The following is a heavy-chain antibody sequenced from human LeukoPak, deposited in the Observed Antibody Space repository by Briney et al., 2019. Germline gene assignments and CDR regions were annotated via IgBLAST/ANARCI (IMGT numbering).Heavy chain of an antibody. CDR1: GGSISSSSYY. V-gene: IGHV4-39*01. CDR3: ATTLPHPGDLRDY. J-gene: IGHJ4*02. D-gene: IGHD7-27*01. CDR2: IYYSGST. Sequence: SETLSLTCAVSGGSISSSSYYWGWIRQPPGKGLEWIGSIYYSGSTYYNPSLKSRVTISVDTSKNQFSLKLSSVTAADTAMYYCATTLPHPGDLRDYWGQGTLVTVSS.